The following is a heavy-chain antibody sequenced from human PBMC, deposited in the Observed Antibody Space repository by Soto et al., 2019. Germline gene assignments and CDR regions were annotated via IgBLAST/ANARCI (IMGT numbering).Heavy chain of an antibody. J-gene: IGHJ4*02. V-gene: IGHV3-13*01. CDR3: ARRFCTGNSCPAKGIGFDY. CDR1: GFTFRNYD. CDR2: IGAGGET. Sequence: GGSLRLSCAASGFTFRNYDMHWVRQSTGRGLEWVSAIGAGGETYYAASVEGRFTISRENARNSLYLQMNSLRVGDSALYYCARRFCTGNSCPAKGIGFDYWGQGALVTVSS. D-gene: IGHD2-8*02.